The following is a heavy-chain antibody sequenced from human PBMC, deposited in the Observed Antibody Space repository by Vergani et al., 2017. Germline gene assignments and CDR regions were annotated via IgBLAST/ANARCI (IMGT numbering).Heavy chain of an antibody. CDR1: GYSISSGYY. Sequence: QVQLQESGPGLVKPSETLSLTCAVSGYSISSGYYWGWIRQPPGKGLEWIGSIYHSGSTYYNPSLKSRVTISVDTSKNQFSLKLSSVTAADTAVYYCARGLLLWFGELLTHFDYWGQGTLVTVSS. D-gene: IGHD3-10*01. CDR2: IYHSGST. CDR3: ARGLLLWFGELLTHFDY. V-gene: IGHV4-38-2*01. J-gene: IGHJ4*02.